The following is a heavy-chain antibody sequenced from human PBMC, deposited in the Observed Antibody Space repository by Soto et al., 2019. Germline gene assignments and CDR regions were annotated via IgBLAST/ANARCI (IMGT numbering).Heavy chain of an antibody. J-gene: IGHJ4*02. D-gene: IGHD2-15*01. CDR1: GGTFSKFV. V-gene: IGHV1-69*06. Sequence: QVQLVQSGAEVKKPGSSVKVSCRASGGTFSKFVVSWVRQAPGQGLEWMGGIIPLFGTTNYAQKFQGRVTIPADKSTPTAYMELSSLRSDDTAVYYCASREWVAGPATYISPGYYFDCWGQGTLVTVSS. CDR2: IIPLFGTT. CDR3: ASREWVAGPATYISPGYYFDC.